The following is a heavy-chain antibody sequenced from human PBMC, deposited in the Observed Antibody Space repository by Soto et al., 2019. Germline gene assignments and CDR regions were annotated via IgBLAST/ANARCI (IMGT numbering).Heavy chain of an antibody. D-gene: IGHD1-7*01. J-gene: IGHJ3*02. CDR2: IYTGGTP. V-gene: IGHV3-53*01. CDR1: GFSVNSNY. Sequence: PGGSLRLSCAAAGFSVNSNYMSWVRQAPGKGLEWVSVIYTGGTPYYADSVKGRFTISRDNSKNTLYLQMNSLRAEDTAVYYCASQVTPTYNRNYLDHVFDIWGQGTMVTVSS. CDR3: ASQVTPTYNRNYLDHVFDI.